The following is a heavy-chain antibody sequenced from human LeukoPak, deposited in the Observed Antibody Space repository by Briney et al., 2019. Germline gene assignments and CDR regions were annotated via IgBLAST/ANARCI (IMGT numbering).Heavy chain of an antibody. CDR2: IKSDGIST. D-gene: IGHD4-11*01. V-gene: IGHV3-74*01. CDR3: ARERAYTQDY. J-gene: IGHJ4*02. CDR1: GFTFSTSW. Sequence: GGSLRLSCAASGFTFSTSWMHWVRQAPGKGLVWVSHIKSDGISTTYADSVKGRFTISRDNAKNTLYLQMNSLRAEDTAVYYCARERAYTQDYWGQGALVTVSS.